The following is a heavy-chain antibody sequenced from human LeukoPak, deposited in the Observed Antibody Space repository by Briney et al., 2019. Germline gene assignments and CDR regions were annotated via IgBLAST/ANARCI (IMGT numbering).Heavy chain of an antibody. CDR2: ISSSGSTI. CDR3: AKDGSEVRGVIRDFDY. Sequence: GGSLRLSCAASGFTFSSYEMNWVRQAPGKGLEWVSYISSSGSTIYYADSVKGRFTISRDNSKNTLYLQMNSLRAEDTALYYCAKDGSEVRGVIRDFDYWGQGTLVTVSS. CDR1: GFTFSSYE. J-gene: IGHJ4*02. D-gene: IGHD3-10*01. V-gene: IGHV3-48*03.